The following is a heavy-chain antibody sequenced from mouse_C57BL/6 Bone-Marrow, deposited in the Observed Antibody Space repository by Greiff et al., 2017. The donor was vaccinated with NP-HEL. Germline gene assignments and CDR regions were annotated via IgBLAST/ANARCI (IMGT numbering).Heavy chain of an antibody. J-gene: IGHJ3*01. V-gene: IGHV1-81*01. CDR2: IYPRSGNT. CDR1: GYTFSSYG. Sequence: VQLQQSGAELARPGASVKLSCKASGYTFSSYGISWVKQRTGQGLEWIGEIYPRSGNTYYNEKFKGKATLTADKSSSTAYMELRSLTSEDSAVYFCARSVDSSGYVADWGQGTLVTVSA. CDR3: ARSVDSSGYVAD. D-gene: IGHD3-2*02.